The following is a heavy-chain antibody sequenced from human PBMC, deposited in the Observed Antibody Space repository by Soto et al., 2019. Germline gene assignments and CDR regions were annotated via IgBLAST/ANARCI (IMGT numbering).Heavy chain of an antibody. CDR1: GFTFSNYG. D-gene: IGHD3-10*01. V-gene: IGHV3-23*01. J-gene: IGHJ4*02. CDR3: AKDLSGGASGNYLGYFDY. Sequence: GSLRLSCATSGFTFSNYGMSWVRQAPGKGLEWVSGISGSGGSTYYGDSVKGRFTISRDNSKNTLYLQMNSLRPEDTAVYYCAKDLSGGASGNYLGYFDYWGQGTLVTVSS. CDR2: ISGSGGST.